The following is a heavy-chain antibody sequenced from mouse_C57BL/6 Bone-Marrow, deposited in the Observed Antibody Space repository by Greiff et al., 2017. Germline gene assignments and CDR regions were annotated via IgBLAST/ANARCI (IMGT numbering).Heavy chain of an antibody. CDR1: GFNIKDDY. Sequence: VQLQQSGAELVRPGASVKLSCTASGFNIKDDYMHWVKQRPEQGLEWIGWIDPENGDTEYASKFQGKATITADTSSNTAYLQLSSLTSEDTAVYYCTRVRAAWFAYWGQGTLVTVSA. J-gene: IGHJ3*01. V-gene: IGHV14-4*01. D-gene: IGHD3-3*01. CDR2: IDPENGDT. CDR3: TRVRAAWFAY.